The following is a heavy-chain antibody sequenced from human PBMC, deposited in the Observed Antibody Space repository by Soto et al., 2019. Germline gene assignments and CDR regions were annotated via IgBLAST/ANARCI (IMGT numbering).Heavy chain of an antibody. CDR3: ANILGLRGYDAFDI. D-gene: IGHD3-10*01. V-gene: IGHV3-30*18. J-gene: IGHJ3*02. CDR1: GFTFSSYG. Sequence: GGSLRLSCAASGFTFSSYGMHWVRQAPGKGLEWVAVISYDGSNKYYADSVKGRFTISRDNSKNTLYLQMNSLRAEDTAVYYCANILGLRGYDAFDIWGQGTMVTVSS. CDR2: ISYDGSNK.